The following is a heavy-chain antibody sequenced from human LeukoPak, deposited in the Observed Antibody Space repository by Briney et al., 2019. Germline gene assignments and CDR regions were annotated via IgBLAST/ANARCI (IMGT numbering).Heavy chain of an antibody. CDR1: GASISTGGFY. D-gene: IGHD3-10*01. CDR2: IYYTGSV. Sequence: SQTLSLTCTISGASISTGGFYWTWIRQPPGEGLEWIGYIYYTGSVDYNASLKSRLTISLDASKNRFSLKLNSVTAADTAVYYCARDHSYYFGSQTSTLDVWGQGTAVTVSS. V-gene: IGHV4-31*03. J-gene: IGHJ6*02. CDR3: ARDHSYYFGSQTSTLDV.